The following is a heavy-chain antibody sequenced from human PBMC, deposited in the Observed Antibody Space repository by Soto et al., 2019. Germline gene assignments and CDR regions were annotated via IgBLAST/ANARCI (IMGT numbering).Heavy chain of an antibody. CDR2: ISAYNGNT. D-gene: IGHD6-6*01. J-gene: IGHJ4*02. Sequence: ASVKVSCKASGYTFTSNGISWLRQAPGQGLEWMGWISAYNGNTNYAQKLQGRVTMTTDTSTSTAYMELRSLRSDDTAVYYCARGGPWGSSSSEGFDYWGQGTLVTVSS. V-gene: IGHV1-18*01. CDR1: GYTFTSNG. CDR3: ARGGPWGSSSSEGFDY.